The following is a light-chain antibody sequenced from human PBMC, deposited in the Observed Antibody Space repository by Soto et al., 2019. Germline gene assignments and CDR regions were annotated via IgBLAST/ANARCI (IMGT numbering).Light chain of an antibody. CDR3: SSYTISNTLPFV. Sequence: QPVLTQPASVSGSPGQSITISCTGTRRDVGGYNYVSWYQQYPGKSPKLLIYEVTHRPSGVSNRFSGSKSGNTASLTISGLQAEDEADYYFSSYTISNTLPFVFGTGTKLTVL. J-gene: IGLJ1*01. V-gene: IGLV2-14*01. CDR1: RRDVGGYNY. CDR2: EVT.